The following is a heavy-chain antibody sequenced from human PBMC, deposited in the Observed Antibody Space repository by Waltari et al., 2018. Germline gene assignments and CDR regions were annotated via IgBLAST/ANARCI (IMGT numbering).Heavy chain of an antibody. J-gene: IGHJ4*02. CDR1: GFTFSYHY. Sequence: EVHLVESGGGLVQPGGSLRLSCAASGFTFSYHYMDWVRQAPGKGLEWVGRTKNKRNGYTTEYAASVRGRFTISRDESENSVYLQMNSLKTEDTAVYFCGRWTSGSPDVWGQGTLVTVSS. CDR2: TKNKRNGYTT. CDR3: GRWTSGSPDV. V-gene: IGHV3-72*01. D-gene: IGHD1-26*01.